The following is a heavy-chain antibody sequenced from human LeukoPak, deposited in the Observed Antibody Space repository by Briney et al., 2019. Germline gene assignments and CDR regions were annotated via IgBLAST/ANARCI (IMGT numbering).Heavy chain of an antibody. J-gene: IGHJ4*02. D-gene: IGHD6-13*01. CDR1: GYRFTNYW. Sequence: GESLRISCTGSGYRFTNYWIGWVRQMPGKGLEWMGIIYAGDSGTKYSPSSEGQVTISADKSISTAYLQWSSLKASDTAMYYCAKSRPIGYSSSWYPDYWGQGTLVTVSS. CDR3: AKSRPIGYSSSWYPDY. CDR2: IYAGDSGT. V-gene: IGHV5-51*01.